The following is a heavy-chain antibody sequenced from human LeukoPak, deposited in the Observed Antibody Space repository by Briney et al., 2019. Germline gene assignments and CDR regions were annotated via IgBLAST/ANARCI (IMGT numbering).Heavy chain of an antibody. CDR1: GFTFSSYS. CDR3: AKDLPTVTRCFDY. Sequence: GGSLRLSCAASGFTFSSYSVNWVRQAPGKGLEWVSYISSSSVTIYYADSVKGRFTISRDNSKNTLYLQMNSLRAEDTAVYYCAKDLPTVTRCFDYWGQGTLVTVSS. CDR2: ISSSSVTI. D-gene: IGHD4-17*01. J-gene: IGHJ4*02. V-gene: IGHV3-48*01.